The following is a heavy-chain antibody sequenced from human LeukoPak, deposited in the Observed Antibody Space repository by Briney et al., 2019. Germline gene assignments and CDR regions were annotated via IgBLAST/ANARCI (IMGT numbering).Heavy chain of an antibody. J-gene: IGHJ4*02. CDR1: GYTFTSYN. CDR3: ARGQSSSGYYDFWSGYYLVDY. D-gene: IGHD3-3*01. Sequence: HGASVTVSCKASGYTFTSYNTNWVRQPTAQGLEWVGWMNPNSGNTRYAQKFQGRVTMTRNTSISTAYMELSSLRSEDTAVYDCARGQSSSGYYDFWSGYYLVDYWGQGTLVTVAS. CDR2: MNPNSGNT. V-gene: IGHV1-8*01.